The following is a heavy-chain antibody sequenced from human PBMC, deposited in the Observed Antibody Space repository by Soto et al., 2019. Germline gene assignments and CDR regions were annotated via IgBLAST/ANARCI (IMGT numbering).Heavy chain of an antibody. CDR3: ASRGGYNWNEPSDP. V-gene: IGHV3-21*01. J-gene: IGHJ5*02. CDR1: GFTFSSYS. D-gene: IGHD1-20*01. Sequence: VGSLRLSGAASGFTFSSYSMNWVRQARGKGLEWVSSISSSSSYIYYADSVKGRFTISRDNAKNSLYLQMNSLRAEDTAVYYCASRGGYNWNEPSDPWGQGTLVTVSS. CDR2: ISSSSSYI.